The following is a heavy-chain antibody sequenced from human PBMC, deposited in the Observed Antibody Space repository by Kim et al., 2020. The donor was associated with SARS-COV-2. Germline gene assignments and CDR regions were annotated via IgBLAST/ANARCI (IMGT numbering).Heavy chain of an antibody. V-gene: IGHV3-7*01. CDR1: GFTFSSYW. CDR2: IKQDGSEK. Sequence: GGSLRLSCAASGFTFSSYWMSWVRQAPGKGLEWVANIKQDGSEKYYVDSVKGRFTISRDNAKNSLYLQMNSLRAEDTAVYYCVREGYYYGSGSYGSYYYYGMDVWGQGTTVTVSS. CDR3: VREGYYYGSGSYGSYYYYGMDV. J-gene: IGHJ6*02. D-gene: IGHD3-10*01.